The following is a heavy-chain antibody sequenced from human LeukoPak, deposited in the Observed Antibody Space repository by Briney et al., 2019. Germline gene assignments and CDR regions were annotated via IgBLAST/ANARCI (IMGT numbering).Heavy chain of an antibody. V-gene: IGHV3-7*03. Sequence: GGSLRLSCAASGFTFSSSWMSWVRQAPGKGLERVAIIKPDGSETYYVASVEGRFTISRDNSKNTLYLQMNSLRAEDTAVYYCAKDTEIIAVAGHYDYWGQGTLVTVSS. CDR2: IKPDGSET. CDR1: GFTFSSSW. D-gene: IGHD6-19*01. CDR3: AKDTEIIAVAGHYDY. J-gene: IGHJ4*02.